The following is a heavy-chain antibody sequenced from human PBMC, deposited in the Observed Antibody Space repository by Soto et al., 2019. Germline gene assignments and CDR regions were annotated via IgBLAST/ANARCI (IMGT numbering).Heavy chain of an antibody. D-gene: IGHD3-22*01. Sequence: GGSLRLSCAASGFTFSSYAMSWVRQAPGKGLEWVSAISGSGGSTYYADSVKGRFTISRDNSKNTLYLQMNSLRAEDTAVYYCARPVGSGYSLGAFDIWGQGTMVTVSS. V-gene: IGHV3-23*01. J-gene: IGHJ3*02. CDR2: ISGSGGST. CDR3: ARPVGSGYSLGAFDI. CDR1: GFTFSSYA.